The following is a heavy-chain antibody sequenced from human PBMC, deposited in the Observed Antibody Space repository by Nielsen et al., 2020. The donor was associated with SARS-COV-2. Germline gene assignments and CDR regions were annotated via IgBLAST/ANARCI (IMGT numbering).Heavy chain of an antibody. Sequence: WIRQPPGKGLQWVSVIYSGGSTYYADSVKGRFTISRDNSKNTLYLQMNSLRAEDTAVYYCARDLGYTDAFDIWGQGTMVTVSS. J-gene: IGHJ3*02. V-gene: IGHV3-66*01. CDR3: ARDLGYTDAFDI. CDR2: IYSGGST. D-gene: IGHD1-1*01.